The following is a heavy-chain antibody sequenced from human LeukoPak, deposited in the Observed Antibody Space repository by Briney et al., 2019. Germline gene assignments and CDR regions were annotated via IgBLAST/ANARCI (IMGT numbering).Heavy chain of an antibody. CDR1: GYNFTGYY. J-gene: IGHJ5*02. D-gene: IGHD3-10*01. Sequence: ASVKVSCKASGYNFTGYYIHWVRQAPGQGLEWMGWINPNSGGTNYEQKFQGRVTMTRDTSISTAYMELSRLRSDDTAVYYCARDLPSITMGFAPWGQGTLVTVSS. V-gene: IGHV1-2*02. CDR3: ARDLPSITMGFAP. CDR2: INPNSGGT.